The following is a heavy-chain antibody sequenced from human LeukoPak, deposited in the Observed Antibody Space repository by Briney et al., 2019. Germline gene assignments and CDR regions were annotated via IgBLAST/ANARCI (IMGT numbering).Heavy chain of an antibody. D-gene: IGHD2-2*01. CDR1: GFTFSSYT. CDR3: AASLPNIVVVPATKGPFGY. Sequence: QTGRSLRLSCAASGFTFSSYTMSWVRQAPGKGLEWVSGVSGSGGNIHYADSVKGRFTISRDNSKNTLYLQMNSLRAEDTAVYYCAASLPNIVVVPATKGPFGYWGQGALVTVSS. V-gene: IGHV3-23*01. CDR2: VSGSGGNI. J-gene: IGHJ4*02.